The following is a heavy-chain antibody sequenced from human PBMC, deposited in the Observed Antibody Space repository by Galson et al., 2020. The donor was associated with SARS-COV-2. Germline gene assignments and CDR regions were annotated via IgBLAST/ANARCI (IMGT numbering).Heavy chain of an antibody. CDR3: ARDELAPDFWSGYWFDP. J-gene: IGHJ5*02. D-gene: IGHD3-3*01. V-gene: IGHV1-69*10. Sequence: WVRQAPGQGLEWMVGIIPILGIANYAQKFQARVTITADKSTSTAYMELSSLRSEDTAVYYCARDELAPDFWSGYWFDPWGQGTLVTVSS. CDR2: IIPILGIA.